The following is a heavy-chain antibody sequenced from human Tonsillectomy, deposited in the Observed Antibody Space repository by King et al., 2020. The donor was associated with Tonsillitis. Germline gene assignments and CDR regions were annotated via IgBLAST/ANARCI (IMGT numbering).Heavy chain of an antibody. CDR3: ARDAYYDILTDAFDI. J-gene: IGHJ3*02. D-gene: IGHD3-9*01. V-gene: IGHV4-4*07. CDR2: IYTSGST. Sequence: LQLQESGPGLVKPSETLSLTCTVSGGSISSYYWSWIRQPAGKGLEWIGRIYTSGSTNYNPSLKSRVTMSVDTSKNQFSLKLGSVTAADTAVYYCARDAYYDILTDAFDIWGQGTMVTVSS. CDR1: GGSISSYY.